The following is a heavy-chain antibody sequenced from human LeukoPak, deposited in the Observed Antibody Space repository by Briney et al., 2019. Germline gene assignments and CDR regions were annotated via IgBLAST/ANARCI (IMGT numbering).Heavy chain of an antibody. V-gene: IGHV3-21*04. Sequence: RGSLRLSCTASGFTFNGYSMNWVRQAPGKGLEWVSSISTSSSYIYYADSVKGRFTISRNNPKNSLYLQMNSLRAEDTAVYYCAKQLGYCSDGSCYFESWGQGTLVTVSS. J-gene: IGHJ4*02. CDR2: ISTSSSYI. CDR3: AKQLGYCSDGSCYFES. CDR1: GFTFNGYS. D-gene: IGHD2-15*01.